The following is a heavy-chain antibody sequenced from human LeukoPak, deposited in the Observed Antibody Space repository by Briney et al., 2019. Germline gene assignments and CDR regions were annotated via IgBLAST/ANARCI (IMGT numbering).Heavy chain of an antibody. J-gene: IGHJ4*02. CDR2: INPNNSDT. D-gene: IGHD5-24*01. V-gene: IGHV1-2*02. CDR3: ARGDRDGYNYGYFDY. Sequence: ASVKVSCKASGYTFTGYYMHWVRQAPGEGLEWMGWINPNNSDTIYAQKFQGRVTMTRDTSISTAYMDLSRLRSDDTAVCYCARGDRDGYNYGYFDYWGQGTLVTVSS. CDR1: GYTFTGYY.